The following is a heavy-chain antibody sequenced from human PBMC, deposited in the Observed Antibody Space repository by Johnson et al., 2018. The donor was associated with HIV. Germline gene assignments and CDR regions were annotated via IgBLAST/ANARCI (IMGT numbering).Heavy chain of an antibody. D-gene: IGHD3-16*01. CDR3: ARGSRYTYDNDDVYLLQAFDV. CDR2: ISYDGNNK. CDR1: GFTFSSYA. Sequence: QVQLVESGGGVVQPGRSLRLSCAASGFTFSSYAMHWVRQAPGKGLEWVAVISYDGNNKYYADSLKGRFTISRDSSKNTLYLQMNSLRIEDTAVYYCARGSRYTYDNDDVYLLQAFDVWGQGTVVTVSS. V-gene: IGHV3-30*04. J-gene: IGHJ3*01.